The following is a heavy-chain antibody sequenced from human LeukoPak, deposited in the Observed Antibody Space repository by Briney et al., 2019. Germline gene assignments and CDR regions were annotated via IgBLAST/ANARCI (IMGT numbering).Heavy chain of an antibody. J-gene: IGHJ5*02. CDR1: GYTFTSYG. D-gene: IGHD3-3*01. CDR2: INPGGGST. V-gene: IGHV1-46*01. CDR3: ARGQGGRRKPIFGVFTPGWFDP. Sequence: GASVKVSCKASGYTFTSYGISWVRQAPGQGLEWMGLINPGGGSTSYAQKFQGRVTMTRDTSTSTVYMDLYSLRSDDTAVYYCARGQGGRRKPIFGVFTPGWFDPWGQGTLVTVSS.